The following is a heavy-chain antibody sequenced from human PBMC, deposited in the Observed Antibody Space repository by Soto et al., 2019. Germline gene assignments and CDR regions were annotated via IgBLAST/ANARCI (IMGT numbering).Heavy chain of an antibody. CDR1: GYTFIDYF. CDR2: INPSSGET. D-gene: IGHD1-1*01. CDR3: VRGLNWRHLDY. V-gene: IGHV1-2*02. Sequence: ASVKVSCKASGYTFIDYFIQWVRQAPGQGLEWMGWINPSSGETTYAQKFQGRVTMTRDTSISTAYMDLITLRSDDTAIYYCVRGLNWRHLDYWGQGTQVTVSS. J-gene: IGHJ4*02.